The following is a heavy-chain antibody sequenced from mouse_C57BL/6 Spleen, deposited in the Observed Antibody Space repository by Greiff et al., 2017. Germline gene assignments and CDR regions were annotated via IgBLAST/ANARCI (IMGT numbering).Heavy chain of an antibody. CDR2: INPNNGGT. Sequence: VQLQQSGPELVKPGASVKIPCKASGYTFTDYNMDWVKQSHGKSLEWIGDINPNNGGTIYNQKFKGKATLTVDKSSSTAYMERRSLTSEDTAVYYCVKNGGYYYGSSLYWYFDVWGTGTTVTVSS. CDR1: GYTFTDYN. CDR3: VKNGGYYYGSSLYWYFDV. J-gene: IGHJ1*03. D-gene: IGHD1-1*01. V-gene: IGHV1-18*01.